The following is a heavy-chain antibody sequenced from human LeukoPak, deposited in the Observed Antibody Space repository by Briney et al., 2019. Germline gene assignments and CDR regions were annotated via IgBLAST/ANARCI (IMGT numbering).Heavy chain of an antibody. CDR1: GGSISCSSYD. Sequence: SETLSLTCTVPGGSISCSSYDLGWIRQPPGKGLEWIWSIYYSGSTYSNPSLKSRVTISVDTSKNQFSLKLSSVTAADTAVYYCASIGTRSEYYWGQGTLVTVSS. J-gene: IGHJ4*02. V-gene: IGHV4-39*01. CDR3: ASIGTRSEYY. D-gene: IGHD6-13*01. CDR2: IYYSGST.